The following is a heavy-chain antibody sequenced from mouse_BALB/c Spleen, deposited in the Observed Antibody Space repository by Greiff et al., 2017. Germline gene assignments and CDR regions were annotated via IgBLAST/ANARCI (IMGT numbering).Heavy chain of an antibody. CDR1: GYTFTSYW. CDR3: ARSGDGNYGWYFDV. D-gene: IGHD2-1*01. V-gene: IGHV1-69*02. CDR2: IDPSDSYT. J-gene: IGHJ1*01. Sequence: QVQLQQPGAELVKPGASVKLSCKASGYTFTSYWMHWVKQRPGQGLEWIGEIDPSDSYTNYNQKFKGKATLTVDKSSSTAYMQLSSLTSEDSAVYYCARSGDGNYGWYFDVWGAGTTVTVSS.